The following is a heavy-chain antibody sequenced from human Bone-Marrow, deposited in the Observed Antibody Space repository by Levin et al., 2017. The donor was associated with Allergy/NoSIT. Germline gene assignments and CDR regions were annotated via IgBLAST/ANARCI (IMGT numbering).Heavy chain of an antibody. CDR3: ARNGAWSFEF. V-gene: IGHV3-7*02. CDR2: INRDGGDG. D-gene: IGHD2-8*01. J-gene: IGHJ4*02. Sequence: PGGSLRLSCASSGFTSSGYWMAWVRQAPGKGLEWVANINRDGGDGYYVDSVKGRFTISRDNARNSLDLQMNSLRVEDTAVYYCARNGAWSFEFWGQGTLVTVSS. CDR1: GFTSSGYW.